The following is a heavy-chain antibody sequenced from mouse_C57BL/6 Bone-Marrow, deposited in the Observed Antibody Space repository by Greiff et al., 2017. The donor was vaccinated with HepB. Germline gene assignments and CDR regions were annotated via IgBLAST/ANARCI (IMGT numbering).Heavy chain of an antibody. Sequence: VQLQQSGAELARPGASVKLSCKASGYTFTSYGISWVKQRTGQGLEWIGEIYPRSGNTYYNEKFKGKATLTADKSSSTAYMELRSLTSEDSAVYFCASRPFAYWGQGTLVTVSA. J-gene: IGHJ3*01. CDR2: IYPRSGNT. CDR3: ASRPFAY. CDR1: GYTFTSYG. V-gene: IGHV1-81*01.